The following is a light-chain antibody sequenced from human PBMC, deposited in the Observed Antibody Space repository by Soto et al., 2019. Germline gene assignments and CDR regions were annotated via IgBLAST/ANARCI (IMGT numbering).Light chain of an antibody. V-gene: IGLV2-14*01. CDR1: SSDVGGYNY. J-gene: IGLJ1*01. CDR2: EVS. CDR3: SSYTSISTYV. Sequence: QSALTQPASVSGSPGQSTTISCTGTSSDVGGYNYVSWYQQHPGKAPKLMISEVSNRPSGVSNRFSGSKSANTASLTISGLQAEDEADYYCSSYTSISTYVFGTGTKLTVL.